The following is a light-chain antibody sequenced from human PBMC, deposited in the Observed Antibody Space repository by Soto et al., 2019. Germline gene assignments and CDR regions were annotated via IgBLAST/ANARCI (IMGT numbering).Light chain of an antibody. J-gene: IGKJ1*01. Sequence: DIRLTQSPSTLSVYVRERVTITCRASQTIRSWLAWYQQKPGKAPKLLIYKASTLKSGVPSRFSGSGSGTEFTLTISSLQPDDFATYYCQHYNSYSEPFGQGAKVDIK. CDR3: QHYNSYSEP. V-gene: IGKV1-5*03. CDR2: KAS. CDR1: QTIRSW.